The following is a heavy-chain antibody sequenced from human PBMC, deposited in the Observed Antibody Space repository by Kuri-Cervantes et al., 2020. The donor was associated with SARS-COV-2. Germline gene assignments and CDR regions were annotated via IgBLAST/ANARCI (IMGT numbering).Heavy chain of an antibody. J-gene: IGHJ4*02. Sequence: SETLSLTCAVSGGSISSGGYSWSWIRQPPGKGLEWIGYIYHSGSTNYNPSLKSRVTISVDTSKNQFSLKLSSVTAADTAVYYCARAQWSSGYSNIDYWGQGTLVPSPQ. D-gene: IGHD3-22*01. V-gene: IGHV4-30-2*01. CDR3: ARAQWSSGYSNIDY. CDR1: GGSISSGGYS. CDR2: IYHSGST.